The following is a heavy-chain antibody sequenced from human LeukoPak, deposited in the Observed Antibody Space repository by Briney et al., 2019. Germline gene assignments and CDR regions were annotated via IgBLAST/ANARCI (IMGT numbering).Heavy chain of an antibody. V-gene: IGHV3-7*01. D-gene: IGHD3-22*01. CDR2: IKQDGSEK. J-gene: IGHJ3*02. CDR3: ARVAWERPPYDSSGYNDAFDI. CDR1: GFTFSHYG. Sequence: SGGSLRLSCAASGFTFSHYGMNWVRQAPGKGLEWVANIKQDGSEKYYVDSVKGRFTISRDNAKNSLYLQMNSLRAEDTAVYYCARVAWERPPYDSSGYNDAFDIWGQGTMVTVSS.